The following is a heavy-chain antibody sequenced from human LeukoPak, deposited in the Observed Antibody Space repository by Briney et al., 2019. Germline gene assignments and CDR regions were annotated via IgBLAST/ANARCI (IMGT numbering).Heavy chain of an antibody. CDR1: GFTFSSYA. V-gene: IGHV3-30-3*01. Sequence: PGGSLRLSCAASGFTFSSYAMNWARQPPAKGLEWVAVISYDGSKKYYADSVKGRFTISRDNSKNTLYLQMNSLRAEDTAVYYCARDRDSGWYSFDYWGQGTLVTVSS. D-gene: IGHD6-19*01. J-gene: IGHJ4*02. CDR3: ARDRDSGWYSFDY. CDR2: ISYDGSKK.